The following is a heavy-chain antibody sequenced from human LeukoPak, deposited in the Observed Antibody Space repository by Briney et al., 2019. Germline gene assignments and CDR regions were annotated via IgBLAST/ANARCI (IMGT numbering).Heavy chain of an antibody. D-gene: IGHD3-22*01. CDR3: ARSGYYDSSGYYLY. J-gene: IGHJ4*02. CDR2: IYPGDSDT. Sequence: GEALQISCKGSGYSFTSYWNGWVRQMPGKGLEWRGIIYPGDSDTRYSPSFQGQVTISADKSISTAYLQWSSLKASDTAMYYCARSGYYDSSGYYLYWGQGTLVTVSS. V-gene: IGHV5-51*01. CDR1: GYSFTSYW.